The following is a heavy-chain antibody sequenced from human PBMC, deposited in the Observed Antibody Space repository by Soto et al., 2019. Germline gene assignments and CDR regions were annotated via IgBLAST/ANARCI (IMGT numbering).Heavy chain of an antibody. J-gene: IGHJ6*02. CDR1: GFTFSDYA. D-gene: IGHD2-8*01. CDR3: XXXXXXYXTSLSCLGLYXLDV. CDR2: ISFDGNIK. V-gene: IGHV3-30-3*01. Sequence: QVQLVESGGGVVQPGRSLRLSCAASGFTFSDYAMHWVRHVPGQGLEWVAVISFDGNIKYDADSVKGRFTISRDNSKNTXFLQMDSLKGEDXXXXXXXXXXXXYXTSLSCLGLYXLDVWGQGTAVTV.